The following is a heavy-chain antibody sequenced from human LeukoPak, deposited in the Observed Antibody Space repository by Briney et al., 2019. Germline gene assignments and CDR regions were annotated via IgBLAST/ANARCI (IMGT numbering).Heavy chain of an antibody. J-gene: IGHJ4*02. CDR1: GYTFTSYG. CDR2: ISAYNGNT. CDR3: ARDLGGSYPYYFDY. V-gene: IGHV1-18*01. D-gene: IGHD1-26*01. Sequence: ASVKVSCKASGYTFTSYGISWVRQAPGQGLEWMGWISAYNGNTNYAQKLQGRVTMTTGTSTSTAYMELRSLRSDDTAVYYCARDLGGSYPYYFDYWGQGTLVTVSS.